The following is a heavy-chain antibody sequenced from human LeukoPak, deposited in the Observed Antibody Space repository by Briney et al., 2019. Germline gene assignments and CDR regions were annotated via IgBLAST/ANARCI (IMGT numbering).Heavy chain of an antibody. CDR2: ISYDGSNK. Sequence: GGSLRLSCAASGFTFSSYAMHWVRQAPGKGLEWVAVISYDGSNKYYADSVKGRFTISRDNSKNTVYLEMNSLRADDTAVYYCAKEQYASGWYGWFAPWGQGTLVTVSS. D-gene: IGHD6-13*01. CDR3: AKEQYASGWYGWFAP. J-gene: IGHJ5*02. CDR1: GFTFSSYA. V-gene: IGHV3-30*04.